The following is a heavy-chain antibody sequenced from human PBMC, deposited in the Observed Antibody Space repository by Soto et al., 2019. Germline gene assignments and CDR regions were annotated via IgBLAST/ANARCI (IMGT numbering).Heavy chain of an antibody. J-gene: IGHJ4*02. CDR2: IYYSGST. V-gene: IGHV4-31*03. Sequence: QVQLQESGPGLVKPSQTLSLTCTVSGGSISSVGYYWSWIRQHPGKGLEWIGYIYYSGSTYYNPSLKSRVTISVDTSKNQFSLKLSSVTAADTAVYYCARGIVGAINYFDYWGQGTLVTVSS. CDR1: GGSISSVGYY. D-gene: IGHD1-26*01. CDR3: ARGIVGAINYFDY.